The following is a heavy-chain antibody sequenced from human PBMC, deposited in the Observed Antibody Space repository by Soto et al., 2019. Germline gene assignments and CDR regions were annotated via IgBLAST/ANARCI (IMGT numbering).Heavy chain of an antibody. CDR3: ARGHLAVVPVASWFYYMDV. V-gene: IGHV1-3*01. J-gene: IGHJ6*03. CDR2: INAGNGNT. Sequence: GASVKVSCKASGYTFTNYAVHWVRQAPGQRLERMGWINAGNGNTRFSQNLQGRVTITRDTSARTVYMELSSLRSEDTAVYYCARGHLAVVPVASWFYYMDVWGKGTTVTVSS. CDR1: GYTFTNYA. D-gene: IGHD2-2*01.